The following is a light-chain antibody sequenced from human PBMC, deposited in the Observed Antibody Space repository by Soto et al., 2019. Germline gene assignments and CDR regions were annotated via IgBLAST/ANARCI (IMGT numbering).Light chain of an antibody. CDR2: GAS. CDR3: QEYNTWPWT. J-gene: IGKJ1*01. Sequence: ETVMTPSPATLSVSPGERATLSCRASQSVNSNLAWYQQKLGQAPRVLIYGASTRATGIPDRFSGSGSGTEFILTISSLQSEDFAVHYCQEYNTWPWTFGQGTKVDI. CDR1: QSVNSN. V-gene: IGKV3-15*01.